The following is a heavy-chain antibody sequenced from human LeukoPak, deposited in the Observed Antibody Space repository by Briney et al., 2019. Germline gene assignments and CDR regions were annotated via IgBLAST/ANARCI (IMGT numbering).Heavy chain of an antibody. V-gene: IGHV3-48*03. D-gene: IGHD2-21*02. CDR1: GFTFSDFE. Sequence: GGSLRLSCAASGFTFSDFEMNWVRQVPGKGLEWVSHIDGGGGSIFYADSVRGRFTVSRDNAKNSLYLQMNSLRVEDTAIYYCARELLLCGGDCNDYWGQGTLVTVSS. J-gene: IGHJ4*02. CDR2: IDGGGGSI. CDR3: ARELLLCGGDCNDY.